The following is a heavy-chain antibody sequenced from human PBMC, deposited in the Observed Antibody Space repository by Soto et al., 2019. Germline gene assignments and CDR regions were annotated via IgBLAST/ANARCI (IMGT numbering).Heavy chain of an antibody. CDR2: IWYDGSNK. CDR1: GFTFSSYG. Sequence: QVQLVESGGGVVQPGRSLRLSCAASGFTFSSYGMRWVRQAPGKGLEWVAVIWYDGSNKYYADSVKGRFTISRDNSKNTLYLQMKSLRAEDTAVYYCARDGRIAAALDYWGQGTLVTVSS. V-gene: IGHV3-33*01. CDR3: ARDGRIAAALDY. D-gene: IGHD6-13*01. J-gene: IGHJ4*02.